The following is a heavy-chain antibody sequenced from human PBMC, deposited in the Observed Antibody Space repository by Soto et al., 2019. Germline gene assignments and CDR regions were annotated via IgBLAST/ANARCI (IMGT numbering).Heavy chain of an antibody. CDR1: GGSVSSGDYY. V-gene: IGHV4-30-4*01. Sequence: QVQLQESGPGLVKPSQTLSLTCTVSGGSVSSGDYYWSWIRQPPGKGLEWIGYIYYSGSTYYNPTLKSRVTIPVDTSKTQFSLKLSSVTAADTAVYYCAQTSGDLVSFDYWGQGTLVTVSS. CDR3: AQTSGDLVSFDY. CDR2: IYYSGST. D-gene: IGHD5-12*01. J-gene: IGHJ4*02.